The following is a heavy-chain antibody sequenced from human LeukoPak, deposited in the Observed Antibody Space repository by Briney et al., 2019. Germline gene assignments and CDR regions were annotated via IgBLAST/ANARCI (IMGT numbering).Heavy chain of an antibody. CDR1: GFTFSNAW. V-gene: IGHV3-15*01. D-gene: IGHD2-15*01. J-gene: IGHJ4*02. CDR3: TTDLDIVVVVAARSFDY. Sequence: GGSLRLSCAASGFTFSNAWMSWVRQAPGKGLEWVGRIKSKTDGGTTDYAAPVKGRFTISRDDSKNTLYQQMNSLKTEDTAVYYCTTDLDIVVVVAARSFDYWGQGTLVTVSS. CDR2: IKSKTDGGTT.